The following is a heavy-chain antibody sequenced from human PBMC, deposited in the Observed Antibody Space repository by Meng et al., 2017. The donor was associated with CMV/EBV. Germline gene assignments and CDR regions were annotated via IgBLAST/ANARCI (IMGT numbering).Heavy chain of an antibody. V-gene: IGHV3-21*01. CDR2: ISSSSSYI. CDR1: GFTFSSYS. CDR3: ARVVVPAAIRAISDFWSGFSGYGMDV. D-gene: IGHD2-2*02. Sequence: GGSLRLSCAASGFTFSSYSMNWVRQAPGKGLEWVSSISSSSSYIYYADSVKGRFTISRDNAKNSLYLQMNSLRAEDTAVYYCARVVVPAAIRAISDFWSGFSGYGMDVWGQGTTVTVSS. J-gene: IGHJ6*02.